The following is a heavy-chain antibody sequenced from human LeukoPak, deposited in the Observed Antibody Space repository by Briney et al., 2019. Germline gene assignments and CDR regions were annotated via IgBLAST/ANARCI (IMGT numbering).Heavy chain of an antibody. J-gene: IGHJ1*01. CDR2: ISYDGSNK. CDR1: GFTFSSYA. CDR3: AREGTYNSSSVGETEYFQH. Sequence: GGTLRLSCAASGFTFSSYAMHWVRQAPGKGLEWLAVISYDGSNKYYADSVKGRFTISRDNSKNTMYLQMTSLRTDYTAVYYCAREGTYNSSSVGETEYFQHWGQGNLVTVSS. V-gene: IGHV3-30-3*01. D-gene: IGHD6-13*01.